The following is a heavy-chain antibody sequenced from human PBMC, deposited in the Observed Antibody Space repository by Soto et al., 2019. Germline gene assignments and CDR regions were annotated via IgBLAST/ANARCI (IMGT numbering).Heavy chain of an antibody. V-gene: IGHV4-61*01. Sequence: QVQLQESGPGLVKPSETLSLTCTVSGDSVTSRSYYWTWVRQPPGKGLEWIGYIYYSGSINYNPSLKSRFTISVDTSTNQFSLKLTSVTAADTAIYYCARGNIAASGTKFDPWGQGILVTVSS. CDR1: GDSVTSRSYY. J-gene: IGHJ5*02. CDR3: ARGNIAASGTKFDP. D-gene: IGHD6-13*01. CDR2: IYYSGSI.